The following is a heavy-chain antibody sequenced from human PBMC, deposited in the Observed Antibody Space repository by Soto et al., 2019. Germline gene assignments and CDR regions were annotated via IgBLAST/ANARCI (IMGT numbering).Heavy chain of an antibody. CDR2: VSHDGYNR. CDR3: AKDLAGYISSWSYYYYGMDV. V-gene: IGHV3-30*18. Sequence: PGGSLRVSCAASGCTFIDHGRHWVRQAPGKGLEWVAVVSHDGYNRNYADSVKGRFTISRDNAKNTLYLQMNSLRAEDTAVYYCAKDLAGYISSWSYYYYGMDVWGQGTMVTVSS. CDR1: GCTFIDHG. D-gene: IGHD6-13*01. J-gene: IGHJ6*02.